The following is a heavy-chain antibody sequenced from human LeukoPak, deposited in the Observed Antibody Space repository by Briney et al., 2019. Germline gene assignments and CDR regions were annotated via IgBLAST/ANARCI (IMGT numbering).Heavy chain of an antibody. V-gene: IGHV5-51*01. J-gene: IGHJ3*01. Sequence: PGESLKISCKGSGYSFTSYWIGWVRQMPGKGLEWMGIISPSDSDTRYSPSLQGQVTILVDKSISTAYLLWSSLQPSDTAIYYCARTYSYGRNDAFDLWGPGTVVTVSS. D-gene: IGHD5-18*01. CDR3: ARTYSYGRNDAFDL. CDR1: GYSFTSYW. CDR2: ISPSDSDT.